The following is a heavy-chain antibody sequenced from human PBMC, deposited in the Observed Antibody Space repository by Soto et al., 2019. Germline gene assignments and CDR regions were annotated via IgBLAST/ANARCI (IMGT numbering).Heavy chain of an antibody. CDR1: GGSISSSSYY. Sequence: PSKTLSLTCTVSGGSISSSSYYWGWIRQPPGKGLEWIGSIYYSGSTYYNPSLKSRVTISVDTSKNQFSLKLSSVTAADTAVYYCARLAPPTVAGRVDYWGQGTLVTVSS. V-gene: IGHV4-39*01. CDR3: ARLAPPTVAGRVDY. CDR2: IYYSGST. D-gene: IGHD6-19*01. J-gene: IGHJ4*02.